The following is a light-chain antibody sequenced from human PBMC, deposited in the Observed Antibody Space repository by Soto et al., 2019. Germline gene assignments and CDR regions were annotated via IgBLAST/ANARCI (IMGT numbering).Light chain of an antibody. CDR1: SSDIGHYDY. J-gene: IGLJ1*01. CDR3: TSYTSDNRNYV. V-gene: IGLV2-14*03. CDR2: HVT. Sequence: QSALTQPASVSGSPGQSITISCTGTSSDIGHYDYVSWYQQHPGKAPKLMIYHVTYRPSGVSNRFSGSKSANTASLTISGLQADDEAHYYCTSYTSDNRNYVFGTGTKLTVL.